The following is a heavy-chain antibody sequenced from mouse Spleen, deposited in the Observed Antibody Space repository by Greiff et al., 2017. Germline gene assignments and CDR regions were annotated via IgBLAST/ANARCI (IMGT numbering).Heavy chain of an antibody. V-gene: IGHV1-20*01. CDR2: INPYNGDT. Sequence: EVQLQQSGPELVKPGDSVKISCKASGYTFTGYFMNWVMQSHGKSPEWIGRINPYNGDTFYNQKFKGKATLTVDKSSSTAHMELRSLTSEDSAVYYCAREQLLRFYFDYWGQGTTLTVSS. CDR1: GYTFTGYF. D-gene: IGHD1-1*01. J-gene: IGHJ2*01. CDR3: AREQLLRFYFDY.